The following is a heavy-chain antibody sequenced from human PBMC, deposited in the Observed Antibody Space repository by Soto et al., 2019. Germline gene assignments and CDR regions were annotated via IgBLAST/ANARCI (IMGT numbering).Heavy chain of an antibody. J-gene: IGHJ4*02. CDR3: AKGDVYCGGDCYPSVIDY. V-gene: IGHV3-23*01. CDR1: GFTFSSYA. CDR2: ISGSGGST. Sequence: EVQLLESGGGLVQPGGSLRLSCAASGFTFSSYAMSWVRQAPGKGLEWVSAISGSGGSTYYADSVKGRFTISRDNSKNTLYLQMNSLRAEDTAVYYCAKGDVYCGGDCYPSVIDYWGQGTLVTVSS. D-gene: IGHD2-21*02.